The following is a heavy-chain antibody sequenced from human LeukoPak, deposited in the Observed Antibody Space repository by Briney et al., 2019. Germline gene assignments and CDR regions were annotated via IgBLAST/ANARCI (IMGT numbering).Heavy chain of an antibody. CDR2: ISGSGGST. V-gene: IGHV3-23*01. CDR3: AKDRVIAVAGIGDY. J-gene: IGHJ4*02. Sequence: GGSLRLSCAASGFTFSSDAMSWVRQAPGKGLEWVSYISGSGGSTYYADSVKGRFTISRDNSKNTLYLQMNSLRAEDTAVYSCAKDRVIAVAGIGDYWGQGTLVTVSS. CDR1: GFTFSSDA. D-gene: IGHD6-19*01.